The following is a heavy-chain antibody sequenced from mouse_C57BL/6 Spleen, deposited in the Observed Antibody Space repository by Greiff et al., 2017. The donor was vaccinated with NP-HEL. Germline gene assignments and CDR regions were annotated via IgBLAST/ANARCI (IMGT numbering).Heavy chain of an antibody. CDR2: IYPGDGDT. D-gene: IGHD5-1*01. CDR3: ARDLPGDY. CDR1: GYAFSSSW. Sequence: VQLQESGPELVKPGASVKISCKASGYAFSSSWMNWVKQRPGKGLEWIGRIYPGDGDTNYNGKFKGKATLTADKSSSTAYMQLSSLTSEDSAVYCCARDLPGDYWGQGTTLTVSS. J-gene: IGHJ2*01. V-gene: IGHV1-82*01.